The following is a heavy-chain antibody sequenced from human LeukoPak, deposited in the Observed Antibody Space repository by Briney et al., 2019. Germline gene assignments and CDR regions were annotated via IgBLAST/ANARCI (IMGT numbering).Heavy chain of an antibody. J-gene: IGHJ6*03. CDR3: AREMVGATPSDYYMDV. D-gene: IGHD1-26*01. V-gene: IGHV3-7*01. CDR1: GFTFSSYW. Sequence: GGSLRLSCAASGFTFSSYWMSWVRQAPGKGLEWVANIKQDGSEKYYVDSVKGRFTISRDNAKNSLYLQMNSLRAEDTAVYYCAREMVGATPSDYYMDVWGKGTTVTVSS. CDR2: IKQDGSEK.